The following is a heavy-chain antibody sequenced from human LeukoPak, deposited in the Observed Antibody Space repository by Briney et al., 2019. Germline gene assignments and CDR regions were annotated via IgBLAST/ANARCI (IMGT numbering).Heavy chain of an antibody. CDR1: GGTFSSYA. J-gene: IGHJ4*02. D-gene: IGHD2-2*02. V-gene: IGHV1-69*13. Sequence: ASVKVSCKASGGTFSSYAISWVRQAPGQGLEWMGGIIPIFGTANYAQKFQGRVTITADESTSTAYMELSSLRSEDTAVYYCARELLRRDPIDYWGQGTLVTVSS. CDR3: ARELLRRDPIDY. CDR2: IIPIFGTA.